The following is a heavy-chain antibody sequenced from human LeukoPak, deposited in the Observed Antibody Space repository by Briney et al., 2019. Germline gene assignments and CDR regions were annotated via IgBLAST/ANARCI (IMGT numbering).Heavy chain of an antibody. CDR3: ARYYSSNSGDTFDI. D-gene: IGHD2-2*01. V-gene: IGHV5-51*01. J-gene: IGHJ3*02. CDR1: GYTFSTYW. Sequence: GGSLRISCKGSGYTFSTYWIGWVRQMPGKGLEWMGIIYPGDSETRYSPSFQGQVTISADKSINTAYLQWSSLKASDTAMYYCARYYSSNSGDTFDIWGQGTMVTVSS. CDR2: IYPGDSET.